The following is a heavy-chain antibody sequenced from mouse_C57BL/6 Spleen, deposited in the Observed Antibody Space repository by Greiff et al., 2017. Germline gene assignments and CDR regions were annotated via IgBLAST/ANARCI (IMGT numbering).Heavy chain of an antibody. CDR1: GYTFTSYW. Sequence: VQGVESGAELAKPGASVKLSCKASGYTFTSYWMHWVKQRPGQGLEWIGYINPSSGYTKYNQKFKDKATLTADKSSSTAYMQLSSLTYEDSAVYYCASTVVASYYFDYWGQGTTLTVSS. V-gene: IGHV1-7*01. CDR3: ASTVVASYYFDY. D-gene: IGHD1-1*01. J-gene: IGHJ2*01. CDR2: INPSSGYT.